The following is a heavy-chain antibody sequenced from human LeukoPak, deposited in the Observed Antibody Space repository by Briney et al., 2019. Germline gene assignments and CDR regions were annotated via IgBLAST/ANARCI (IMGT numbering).Heavy chain of an antibody. J-gene: IGHJ4*02. CDR3: AKDSDWSGYYYSDY. D-gene: IGHD3-3*01. V-gene: IGHV3-23*01. Sequence: GGSLRLSCAASGFTFSSYAMHWVRQAPGKGLEWVSAISGSGGSTYYADSVKGRFTISRDNSKSTLYLQMNSLRAEDTAVYYCAKDSDWSGYYYSDYWGQGTLVTVSS. CDR1: GFTFSSYA. CDR2: ISGSGGST.